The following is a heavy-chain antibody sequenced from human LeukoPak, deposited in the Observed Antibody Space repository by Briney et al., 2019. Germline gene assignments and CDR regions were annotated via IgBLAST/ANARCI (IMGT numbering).Heavy chain of an antibody. V-gene: IGHV1-69*04. D-gene: IGHD2-21*01. CDR3: ARDRPRATYFDY. CDR2: IIPILNVP. Sequence: SVKVSCKASGGIFNDYSISWVRQAPGQGLEWMGRIIPILNVPTYAQKFEGRVTITADKSTNTAYMELSSLKSEDTAVYFCARDRPRATYFDYWGQGTLVTVSS. J-gene: IGHJ4*02. CDR1: GGIFNDYS.